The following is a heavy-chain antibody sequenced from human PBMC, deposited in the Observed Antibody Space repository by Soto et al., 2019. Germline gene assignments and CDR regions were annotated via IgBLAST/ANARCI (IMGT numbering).Heavy chain of an antibody. CDR1: GGSISSYY. CDR3: ARHRCSGGSCYSRAFDI. CDR2: IYYSGST. V-gene: IGHV4-59*08. D-gene: IGHD2-15*01. Sequence: QVQLQESGPGLVKPSETLSLTCTVSGGSISSYYWSWIRQPPGKGLEWIGYIYYSGSTNYNPSLKSRVTISVDTSKNQFSLKLSSVTAADTAVYYCARHRCSGGSCYSRAFDIWGQGTMVTVSS. J-gene: IGHJ3*02.